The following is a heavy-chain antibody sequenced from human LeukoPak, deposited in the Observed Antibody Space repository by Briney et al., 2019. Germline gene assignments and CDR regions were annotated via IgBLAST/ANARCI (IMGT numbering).Heavy chain of an antibody. Sequence: PGGSLTLSCVVSGFTFSGSAIHWVRQASGKGLEWVGRIRSKANNYATTDVASVRGRFTISRDDSKNTAYLQMNSLKTEDTAVYYCTRPSFDSSVSGVVYWGQGTLVTVSS. CDR3: TRPSFDSSVSGVVY. CDR2: IRSKANNYAT. V-gene: IGHV3-73*01. D-gene: IGHD3-22*01. CDR1: GFTFSGSA. J-gene: IGHJ4*02.